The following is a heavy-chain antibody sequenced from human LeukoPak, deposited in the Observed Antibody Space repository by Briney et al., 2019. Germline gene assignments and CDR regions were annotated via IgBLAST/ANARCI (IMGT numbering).Heavy chain of an antibody. CDR3: ARDSSGWYYFDY. CDR2: INPNSGDT. D-gene: IGHD6-19*01. J-gene: IGHJ4*02. Sequence: ASVKVSCKASGYTFTGYYMQWVRQAPGQGLEWMGWINPNSGDTKYAQEFQGRVTMTRDTSISTAYMELSSLRSDDTAVYYCARDSSGWYYFDYWGQGTLVTVSS. CDR1: GYTFTGYY. V-gene: IGHV1-2*02.